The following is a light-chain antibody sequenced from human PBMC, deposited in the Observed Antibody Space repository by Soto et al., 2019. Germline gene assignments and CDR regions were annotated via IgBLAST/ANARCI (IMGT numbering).Light chain of an antibody. V-gene: IGKV3-15*01. CDR1: QSVSSS. CDR3: QQYNNCPPLT. Sequence: EIVMTQSPATLSVSPGDRATLSCSASQSVSSSLSWYQQIPGQAPRLLIYDASTRATGIPARFGGSGSGTECTLTISSLQSEDFAGYYCQQYNNCPPLTFGGGTKVELK. J-gene: IGKJ4*01. CDR2: DAS.